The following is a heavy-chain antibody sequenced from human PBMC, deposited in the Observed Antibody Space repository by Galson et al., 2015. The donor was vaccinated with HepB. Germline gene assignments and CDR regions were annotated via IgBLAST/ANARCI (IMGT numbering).Heavy chain of an antibody. J-gene: IGHJ6*02. CDR2: IWYDGSNK. Sequence: SLRLSCAASGFSFSSYGMHWVRQAPGKGLEWVAVIWYDGSNKYYADSVKGRFTISRDNSKNTLYLQMNSLRADDTAAFYCARDRGPRVGGTGRHYFYYYGVDVWGQGTTVTVSS. CDR3: ARDRGPRVGGTGRHYFYYYGVDV. CDR1: GFSFSSYG. D-gene: IGHD2-15*01. V-gene: IGHV3-33*01.